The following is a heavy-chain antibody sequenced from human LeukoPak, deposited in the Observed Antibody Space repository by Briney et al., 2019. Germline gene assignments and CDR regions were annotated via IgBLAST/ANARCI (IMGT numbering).Heavy chain of an antibody. Sequence: GGSLRLSCTGSGFIFGDYAISWVRRAPGKGLEWVAFIRGKRYGGTTEYAASVKGKGTFIISRDDSKNIAYLQMDSLKTEDTAVYYCARGDNYGSGSYAFDYWGRGTLVTVSS. CDR3: ARGDNYGSGSYAFDY. CDR1: GFIFGDYA. CDR2: IRGKRYGGTT. J-gene: IGHJ4*02. D-gene: IGHD3-10*01. V-gene: IGHV3-49*04.